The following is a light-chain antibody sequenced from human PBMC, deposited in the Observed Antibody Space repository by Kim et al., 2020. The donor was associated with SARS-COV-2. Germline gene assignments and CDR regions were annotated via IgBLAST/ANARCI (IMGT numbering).Light chain of an antibody. CDR1: SGSISSNY. CDR3: QSYDSSQWV. V-gene: IGLV6-57*01. J-gene: IGLJ3*02. Sequence: GKTVTLSCTRSSGSISSNYVQWYQQRPGSSPTTVIYEDNQRPSWVPDRFSGSIDSSSNSASLTISGLKTEDEADYYCQSYDSSQWVFGGGTQRTVL. CDR2: EDN.